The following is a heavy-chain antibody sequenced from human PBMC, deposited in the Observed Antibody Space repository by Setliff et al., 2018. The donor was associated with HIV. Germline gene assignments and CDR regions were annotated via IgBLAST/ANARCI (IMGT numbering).Heavy chain of an antibody. CDR2: IYHSGST. J-gene: IGHJ4*02. V-gene: IGHV4-4*02. Sequence: SETLSLTCAVSGGSISSSNWWSWVRQPPGKGLEWIGEIYHSGSTNYNPSLKSRVTISVDKSKNQFSLKLSSVTAADTAVYYCAAELGYCGGGRCYSEEYWGQGTLVTVSS. CDR1: GGSISSSNW. CDR3: AAELGYCGGGRCYSEEY. D-gene: IGHD2-15*01.